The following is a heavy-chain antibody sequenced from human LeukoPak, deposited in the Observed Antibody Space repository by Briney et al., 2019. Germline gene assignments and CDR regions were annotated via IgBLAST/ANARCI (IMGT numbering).Heavy chain of an antibody. D-gene: IGHD5-12*01. CDR3: ARDPGSGYEEHFDY. J-gene: IGHJ4*02. CDR1: GFIFSDYY. V-gene: IGHV3-11*01. Sequence: GGSLRLSCAAPGFIFSDYYMSWIRQAPGKGLEWVSYISSSGSTMYYTDSVKGRFTISRDNAQDSLYLQMNSLRAEDTAVYYCARDPGSGYEEHFDYWGQGTLVTVSS. CDR2: ISSSGSTM.